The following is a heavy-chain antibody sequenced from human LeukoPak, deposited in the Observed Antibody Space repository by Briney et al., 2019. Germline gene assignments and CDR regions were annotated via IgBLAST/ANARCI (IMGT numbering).Heavy chain of an antibody. Sequence: GGSLRLSCAASGFTFSDYYMSWIRQAPGKGLEWVSYISTTSSSTNYADSVKGRFTISRDIAKNSLYLQMNSLRAEDTAVYYCARALRLTWVGGQGTLVTVSS. D-gene: IGHD2-15*01. CDR3: ARALRLTWV. CDR2: ISTTSSST. J-gene: IGHJ4*02. CDR1: GFTFSDYY. V-gene: IGHV3-11*05.